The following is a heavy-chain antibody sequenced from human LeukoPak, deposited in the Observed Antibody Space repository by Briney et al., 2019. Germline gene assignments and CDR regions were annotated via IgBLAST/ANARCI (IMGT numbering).Heavy chain of an antibody. CDR2: IYYSGST. D-gene: IGHD5-24*01. CDR1: GYSISSGYY. CDR3: ARGTRRGWLQFFDY. J-gene: IGHJ4*02. V-gene: IGHV4-61*01. Sequence: SETLSLTCTVSGYSISSGYYWSWIRQPPGKGLEWIGYIYYSGSTNYNPSLKSRVTISVDTSKNQFSLKLSSVTAADTAVYYCARGTRRGWLQFFDYWGQGTLVTVSS.